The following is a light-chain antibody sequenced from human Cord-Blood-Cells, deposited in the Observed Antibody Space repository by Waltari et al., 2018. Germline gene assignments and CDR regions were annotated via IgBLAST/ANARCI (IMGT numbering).Light chain of an antibody. V-gene: IGLV2-8*01. CDR2: EVS. J-gene: IGLJ3*02. CDR1: SSDVGGYNY. CDR3: SSYAGSNNLRV. Sequence: QSALTQPPSASGSPGQSVTISCTGTSSDVGGYNYVSWYQQHPGKAPKLMIYEVSKRPPGVPDGFSGSKAGNTASLTVSGVQAEDEADYYCSSYAGSNNLRVFGGGTKLTVL.